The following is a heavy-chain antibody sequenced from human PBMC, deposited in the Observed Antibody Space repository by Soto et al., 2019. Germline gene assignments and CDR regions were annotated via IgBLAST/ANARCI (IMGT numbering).Heavy chain of an antibody. Sequence: ASVKVSCKASGYTFTSYGISWVRQAPGQGLEWMGWISAYNGNTNYAQKLQGRVTMTTDTSTSTAYMELRSLRSDDTAVYYCAREGPNYVGIVATSFRGSYNWFDPWGQGTLVTVSS. CDR2: ISAYNGNT. J-gene: IGHJ5*02. CDR3: AREGPNYVGIVATSFRGSYNWFDP. V-gene: IGHV1-18*01. CDR1: GYTFTSYG. D-gene: IGHD5-12*01.